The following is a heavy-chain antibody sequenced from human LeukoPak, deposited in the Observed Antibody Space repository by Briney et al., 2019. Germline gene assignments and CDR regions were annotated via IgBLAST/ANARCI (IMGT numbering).Heavy chain of an antibody. J-gene: IGHJ4*02. CDR1: GYTFTDYY. CDR3: ARDWDC. V-gene: IGHV1-2*02. Sequence: ASVKVSCKASGYTFTDYYVHWVRQAPGQGLEWMGWITPDSGATNYAQKFQGRVTMTRDTSISTAYMELSRLSSDDTAMYYCARDWDCWGQGTLVTASS. CDR2: ITPDSGAT.